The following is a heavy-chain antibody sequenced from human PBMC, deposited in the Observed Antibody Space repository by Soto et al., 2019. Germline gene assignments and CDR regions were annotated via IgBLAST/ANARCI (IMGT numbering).Heavy chain of an antibody. CDR2: ISYDGSNT. D-gene: IGHD1-26*01. J-gene: IGHJ6*02. CDR3: AKDRRYGGSHYYYGMDV. V-gene: IGHV3-30*18. CDR1: GFTFSSYG. Sequence: QVQLVESGGGVVQPGRSLRLSCAASGFTFSSYGMHWVRQAPGKGLEWVAVISYDGSNTYYADSVKGRFTISRDNSKNTLYLQMNSLRVEDTAVDYCAKDRRYGGSHYYYGMDVWGQGTTVTVSS.